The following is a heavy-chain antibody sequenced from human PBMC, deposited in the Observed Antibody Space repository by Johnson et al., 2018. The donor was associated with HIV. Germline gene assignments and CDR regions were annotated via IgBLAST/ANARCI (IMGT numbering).Heavy chain of an antibody. J-gene: IGHJ3*02. Sequence: QVQVVESGGGLVKPGGSLRLSCAASGFTLSDSYMSWIRQAPGKGLEWVSYISSSGSTIYYADSVTGRFTISKDNAKNSLYLQMNSLRAEDTAVYYCARTDSAPAHDAFDIWGQGTMVTVSS. CDR2: ISSSGSTI. CDR1: GFTLSDSY. CDR3: ARTDSAPAHDAFDI. D-gene: IGHD4-11*01. V-gene: IGHV3-11*04.